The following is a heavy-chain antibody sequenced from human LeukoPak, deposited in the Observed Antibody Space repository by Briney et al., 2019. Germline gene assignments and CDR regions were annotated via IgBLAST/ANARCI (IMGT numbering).Heavy chain of an antibody. CDR1: GYTLTELS. CDR3: ATDTASGRGVIRLDAFDI. V-gene: IGHV1-24*01. CDR2: FDPEDGET. Sequence: ASVKVSCKVSGYTLTELSMHWVRQAPGKGLEWTGGFDPEDGETIYAQKFQGRVTMTEDTSTDTAYMELSSLRSEDTAVYYCATDTASGRGVIRLDAFDIWGQGTMVTVSS. J-gene: IGHJ3*02. D-gene: IGHD3-10*01.